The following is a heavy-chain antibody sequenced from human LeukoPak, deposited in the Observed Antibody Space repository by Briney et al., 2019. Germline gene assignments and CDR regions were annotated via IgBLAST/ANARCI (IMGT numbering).Heavy chain of an antibody. CDR3: ASTKLGYSSGWH. D-gene: IGHD6-19*01. CDR2: INHSGRT. CDR1: GGSFSGYY. Sequence: SETLSLTCAVYGGSFSGYYWSWIRQSPDKGLEWIGEINHSGRTNYNPSLKSRVTISVDTSKNQFSLKLSSVTASDTAIYYCASTKLGYSSGWHWGQGTLVTVSS. V-gene: IGHV4-34*01. J-gene: IGHJ4*02.